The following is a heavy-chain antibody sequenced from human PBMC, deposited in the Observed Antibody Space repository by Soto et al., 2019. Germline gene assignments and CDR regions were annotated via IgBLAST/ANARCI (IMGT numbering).Heavy chain of an antibody. V-gene: IGHV1-46*03. CDR3: ARGYPYCGGDCQAGTYYFDY. D-gene: IGHD2-21*01. CDR2: INPSGGST. CDR1: GYTFTSYY. Sequence: ASVKVSCKASGYTFTSYYMHWVRQAPGQGLEWMGLINPSGGSTSYAQKFQGRVTMTRDTSTSTVYMELSSLRSEDTAVYYCARGYPYCGGDCQAGTYYFDYWGQGTLVTVSS. J-gene: IGHJ4*02.